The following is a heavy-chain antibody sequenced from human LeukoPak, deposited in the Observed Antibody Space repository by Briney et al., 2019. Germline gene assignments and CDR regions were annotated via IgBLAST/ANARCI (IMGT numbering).Heavy chain of an antibody. D-gene: IGHD4-23*01. CDR2: INPSGGST. J-gene: IGHJ1*01. Sequence: GASVKVSCKASGYTFTSYYMHWVRQAPGKGLEWMGIINPSGGSTSYAQKFQGRVTITADKSTSTAYMELSSLRSEDTAVYYCAREFDYGGSVIQHWGQGTLVTVSS. CDR1: GYTFTSYY. V-gene: IGHV1-46*01. CDR3: AREFDYGGSVIQH.